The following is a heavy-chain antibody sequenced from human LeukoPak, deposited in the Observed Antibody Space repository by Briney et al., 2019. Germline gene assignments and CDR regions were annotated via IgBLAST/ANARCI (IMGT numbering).Heavy chain of an antibody. V-gene: IGHV1-2*02. D-gene: IGHD3-9*01. CDR2: INPSSGGT. CDR1: GYTFTGYY. Sequence: ASVKVSCKASGYTFTGYYMHWVRQAPGQGLEWMGWINPSSGGTNYAQKFQGRVTMTRDTSISTAYMELSRLRSDDTAVYYCARDSNYDILTGPVDYWGQGTLVTVSS. J-gene: IGHJ4*02. CDR3: ARDSNYDILTGPVDY.